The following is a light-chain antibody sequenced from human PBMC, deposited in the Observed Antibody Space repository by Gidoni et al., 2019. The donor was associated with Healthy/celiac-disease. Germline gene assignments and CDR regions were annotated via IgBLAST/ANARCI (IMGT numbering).Light chain of an antibody. CDR2: DAS. V-gene: IGKV3-11*01. CDR3: QQRSNWPPGWT. Sequence: EIVLTQSPATLSLSPGERATLSCRASQSVSSYLAWSQQKPGQAPRLLIYDASNRATGIPARFSGSGSGTDFTLTISSLEPEDFVVYYCQQRSNWPPGWTFGQGTKVEIK. CDR1: QSVSSY. J-gene: IGKJ1*01.